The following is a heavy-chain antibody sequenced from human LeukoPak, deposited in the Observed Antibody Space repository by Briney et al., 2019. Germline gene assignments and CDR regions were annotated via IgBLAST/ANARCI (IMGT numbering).Heavy chain of an antibody. V-gene: IGHV5-51*01. CDR1: GYSFTSYW. J-gene: IGHJ3*02. Sequence: GESLKISCKGSGYSFTSYWIGWVRQMPGKGLEWMGIIYPGDSDTRYSPSFQGQVTISADKSISTAYLRWSSLKASDTAMYYCARLAGPFVDAFDIWGQGTMVTVSS. CDR2: IYPGDSDT. CDR3: ARLAGPFVDAFDI.